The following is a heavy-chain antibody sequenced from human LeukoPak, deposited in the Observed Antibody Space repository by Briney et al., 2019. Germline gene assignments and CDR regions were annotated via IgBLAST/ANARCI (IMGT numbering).Heavy chain of an antibody. V-gene: IGHV1-18*01. J-gene: IGHJ4*02. CDR3: ARALSRGYSGYDYGLGY. Sequence: ASVKVSCKASGYTFINYGVTWVRQAPGQGLEWMGWISASNGNTNYAQKLQGRVTMTTETSTSTAYMELRSLRSDDTAVYYCARALSRGYSGYDYGLGYWGQGTLVTVSS. CDR2: ISASNGNT. CDR1: GYTFINYG. D-gene: IGHD5-12*01.